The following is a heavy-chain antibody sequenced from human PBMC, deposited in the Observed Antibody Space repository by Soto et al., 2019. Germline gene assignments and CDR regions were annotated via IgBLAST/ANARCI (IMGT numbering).Heavy chain of an antibody. D-gene: IGHD3-22*01. CDR1: GFTFSNDG. CDR3: AKASDTCGYYYLNNYYVIAV. J-gene: IGHJ6*02. CDR2: INSDGSSA. Sequence: GGSLRLSCAASGFTFSNDGMHWVRQAPEKGLGWVSHINSDGSSATYADSVKGRFTISRDNSKNTLYLQMNSLRAEDTAVYYCAKASDTCGYYYLNNYYVIAVSHQGTXVTGS. V-gene: IGHV3-74*01.